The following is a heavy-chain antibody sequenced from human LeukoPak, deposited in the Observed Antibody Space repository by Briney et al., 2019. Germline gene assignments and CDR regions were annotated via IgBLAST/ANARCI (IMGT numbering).Heavy chain of an antibody. CDR1: GFTFSSYS. V-gene: IGHV3-21*01. D-gene: IGHD6-6*01. CDR3: ATSLQVVVDY. Sequence: GGSLRLSCAASGFTFSSYSMNWVRQAPGKGLEWVSSISSGGSYIYYADSVKGRFTISRDNAKNSLYLQMNSLRAEDTAVYYCATSLQVVVDYWGQGTLVTVSS. J-gene: IGHJ4*02. CDR2: ISSGGSYI.